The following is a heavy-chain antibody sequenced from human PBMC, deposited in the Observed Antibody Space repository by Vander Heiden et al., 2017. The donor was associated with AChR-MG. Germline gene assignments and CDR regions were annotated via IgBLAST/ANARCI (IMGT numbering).Heavy chain of an antibody. CDR3: ARDRIGDLDY. D-gene: IGHD3-16*01. CDR1: GFTFSSFW. Sequence: EVELVESGGGLVQAGGSLRLSCAAFGFTFSSFWMHWVRQSPEKGLVWVARVSSDGSNTIYADSVRGRFTISRDNARNTLYLQMNGLRVDDTAVYYCARDRIGDLDYWGQGSLVTVSS. CDR2: VSSDGSNT. J-gene: IGHJ4*02. V-gene: IGHV3-74*01.